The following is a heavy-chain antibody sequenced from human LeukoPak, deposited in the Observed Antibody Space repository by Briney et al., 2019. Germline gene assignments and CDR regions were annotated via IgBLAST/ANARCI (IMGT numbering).Heavy chain of an antibody. CDR1: GYTFTGYY. D-gene: IGHD5-24*01. CDR3: AREAEMAPNWFDP. J-gene: IGHJ5*02. V-gene: IGHV1-2*02. CDR2: INPNSGGT. Sequence: ASVKVSCKASGYTFTGYYMHWVRQAPGQGLEWMGWINPNSGGTNYAQKFQGRVTMTRDTSINTAYMELSRLRSDDTAVYYCAREAEMAPNWFDPWGQGTLVTVSS.